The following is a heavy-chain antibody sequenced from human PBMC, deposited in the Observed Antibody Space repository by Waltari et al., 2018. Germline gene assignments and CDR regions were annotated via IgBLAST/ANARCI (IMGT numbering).Heavy chain of an antibody. V-gene: IGHV3-72*01. Sequence: EVQLVESGGGLVQPGGSLRLSCAASGFTLSAHYMDWVRQAPGKGLEWVGRSQNKRGNYATEYAASVKGRFAISRDDPRSSLYLQMNSLKTEDSAAYYCVSWQYGSVTYWGQGTLVTVSS. CDR1: GFTLSAHY. D-gene: IGHD3-10*01. CDR2: SQNKRGNYAT. CDR3: VSWQYGSVTY. J-gene: IGHJ4*02.